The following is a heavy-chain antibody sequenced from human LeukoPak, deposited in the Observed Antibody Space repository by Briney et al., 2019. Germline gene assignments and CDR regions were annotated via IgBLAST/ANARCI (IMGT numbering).Heavy chain of an antibody. CDR2: IYASGNT. CDR1: GGSISTYY. Sequence: SETLSLTCTVSGGSISTYYWSCIQQPAGKGLEWIGRIYASGNTKYNPSLKSRVAMSVDTSKNQFSLKLNSVTAADTAVYYCARDRGYYMDVWGKGTTATVS. V-gene: IGHV4-4*07. CDR3: ARDRGYYMDV. J-gene: IGHJ6*03.